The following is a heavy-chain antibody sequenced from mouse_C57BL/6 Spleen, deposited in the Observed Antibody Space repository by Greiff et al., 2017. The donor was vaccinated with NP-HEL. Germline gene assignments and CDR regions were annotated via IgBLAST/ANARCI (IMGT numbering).Heavy chain of an antibody. CDR3: ARWRLRAFDY. CDR2: IYPGDGDT. CDR1: GYAFSSSW. D-gene: IGHD1-2*01. J-gene: IGHJ2*01. Sequence: VQLQQSGPELVKPGASVKISCKASGYAFSSSWMNWVQQRPGTGLEWIGRIYPGDGDTNYNGKFKGTATLTADKSSSTAYMQLSSLTSEDSAVYFCARWRLRAFDYWGQGTTLTVSS. V-gene: IGHV1-82*01.